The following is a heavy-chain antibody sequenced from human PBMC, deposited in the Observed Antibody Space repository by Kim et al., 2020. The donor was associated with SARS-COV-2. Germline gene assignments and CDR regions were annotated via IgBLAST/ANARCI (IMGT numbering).Heavy chain of an antibody. J-gene: IGHJ6*02. CDR2: IIPILGIA. D-gene: IGHD6-19*01. V-gene: IGHV1-69*04. CDR1: GGTFSSYA. Sequence: SVKVSCKASGGTFSSYAISWVRQAPGQGLEWMGRIIPILGIANYAQKFQGRVTITADKSTSTAYMELSSLRSEDTAVYYCARDYWYSSGWPNYGMDVWGQGTTVTVSS. CDR3: ARDYWYSSGWPNYGMDV.